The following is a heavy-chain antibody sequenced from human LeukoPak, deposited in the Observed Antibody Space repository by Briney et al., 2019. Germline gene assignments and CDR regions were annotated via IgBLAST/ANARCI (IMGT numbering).Heavy chain of an antibody. D-gene: IGHD4-17*01. CDR1: GYTFTGYY. CDR3: ARAPGNTVTNDY. V-gene: IGHV1-2*06. J-gene: IGHJ4*02. Sequence: GASVKVSCKASGYTFTGYYMHWARQAPGQGLEWMGRINPNSGGTNYAQKFQGRATMTRDTSISTAYMELSRLRSDDTAVYYCARAPGNTVTNDYWGQGTLVTVSS. CDR2: INPNSGGT.